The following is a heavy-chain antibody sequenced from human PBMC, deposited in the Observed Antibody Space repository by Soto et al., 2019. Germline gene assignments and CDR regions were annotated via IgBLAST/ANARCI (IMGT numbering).Heavy chain of an antibody. CDR1: GGSLSSYY. J-gene: IGHJ6*03. Sequence: PSDTLSLTCTVSGGSLSSYYWSWIRQPPGKGLEWIGYIYHRGSTNYNPSLKSRVTMSVDTSKNQFSLTLNSVTAADTATYYCARGGISHWAYFYYMDVWDRGTTVTV. CDR3: ARGGISHWAYFYYMDV. CDR2: IYHRGST. V-gene: IGHV4-59*12. D-gene: IGHD2-21*01.